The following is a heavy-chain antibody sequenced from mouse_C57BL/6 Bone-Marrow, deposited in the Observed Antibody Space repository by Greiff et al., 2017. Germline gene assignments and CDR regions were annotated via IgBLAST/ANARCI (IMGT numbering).Heavy chain of an antibody. V-gene: IGHV1-42*01. CDR1: GYSFTGYY. J-gene: IGHJ2*01. CDR2: INPSTGGT. Sequence: VQLQQSGPELAKPGASVKISCKASGYSFTGYYMNWVKQSPEKSLEWIGEINPSTGGTTYNQKFKAKATLTVDKSSSTAYMQLKSLTSEDAAVYYCARDYGSSYWGQGTTLTVSS. D-gene: IGHD1-1*01. CDR3: ARDYGSSY.